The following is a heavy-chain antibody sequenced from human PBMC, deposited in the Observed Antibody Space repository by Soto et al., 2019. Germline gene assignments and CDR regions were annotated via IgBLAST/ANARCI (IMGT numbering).Heavy chain of an antibody. J-gene: IGHJ6*02. CDR3: AKGPIFGVVSRYGMDV. CDR1: GFTFSSYG. Sequence: QVQLVESGGGVVQPGRSLRLSCAASGFTFSSYGMHWVRQAPGKGLEWVAVIWYDGSNKYYADSVKGRFTISRDNSKNTLYLQMNSLRAEDTAVYYCAKGPIFGVVSRYGMDVWGQGTTVTVSS. CDR2: IWYDGSNK. D-gene: IGHD3-3*01. V-gene: IGHV3-33*06.